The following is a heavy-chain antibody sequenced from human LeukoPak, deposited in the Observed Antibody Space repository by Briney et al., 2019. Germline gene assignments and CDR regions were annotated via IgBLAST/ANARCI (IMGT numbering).Heavy chain of an antibody. CDR1: GFTFSSYE. V-gene: IGHV3-48*03. J-gene: IGHJ6*03. D-gene: IGHD6-13*01. CDR2: ISSSGSTI. CDR3: ARGGYGSWHGHYYYYMDV. Sequence: GGSLRLSCAASGFTFSSYEMNWVRQAPGQGLEWVSYISSSGSTIYYADSVKGRFTISRDNAENSLYLQMNSLRAEDTAVYYCARGGYGSWHGHYYYYMDVWGKGTTVTVSS.